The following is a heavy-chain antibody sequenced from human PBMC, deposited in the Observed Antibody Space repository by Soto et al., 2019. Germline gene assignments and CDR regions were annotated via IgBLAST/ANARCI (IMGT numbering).Heavy chain of an antibody. Sequence: PSDTLSLTCTVSGGSINSGDYYWTWVRQPPGKGLEWIGNIFHSGSTYYTPSLQSRVTISLDTSKNHFSLKLSSVTPADTVVYYCARDRYYGSGTYYNFYSGMDVWGQGTTVTV. CDR3: ARDRYYGSGTYYNFYSGMDV. CDR2: IFHSGST. J-gene: IGHJ6*02. CDR1: GGSINSGDYY. D-gene: IGHD3-10*01. V-gene: IGHV4-30-4*02.